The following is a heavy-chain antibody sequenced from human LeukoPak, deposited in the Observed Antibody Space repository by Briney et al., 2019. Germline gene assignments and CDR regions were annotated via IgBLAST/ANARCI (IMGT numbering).Heavy chain of an antibody. J-gene: IGHJ3*02. CDR3: VKEANGFDM. D-gene: IGHD2-8*01. Sequence: GGSLRLFCAASGFTFSSHSMKWVRQAPGKGLEWVAVISNDGRFTHYADSVKGRFTISRDNSKSTLEMQMNSLRAEDTALYYCVKEANGFDMWGLGTMVTVSS. CDR1: GFTFSSHS. CDR2: ISNDGRFT. V-gene: IGHV3-30*04.